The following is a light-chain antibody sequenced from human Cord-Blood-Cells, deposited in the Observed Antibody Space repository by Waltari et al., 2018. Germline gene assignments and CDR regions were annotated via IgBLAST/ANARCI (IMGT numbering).Light chain of an antibody. V-gene: IGKV4-1*01. J-gene: IGKJ4*01. CDR3: QQYYSTPPT. CDR1: QSVLYSSNNKNY. CDR2: WAS. Sequence: DIVMTQSPDSLAVSLGERATINCTSGQSVLYSSNNKNYLAWYQQKPGQPPKLLIYWASTRESGVPDRFSGSGSGTDFTLTISSLQAEDVAIYYCQQYYSTPPTLGGGTKVEIK.